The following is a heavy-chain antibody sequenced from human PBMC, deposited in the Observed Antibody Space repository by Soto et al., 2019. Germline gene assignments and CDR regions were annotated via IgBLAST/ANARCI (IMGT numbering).Heavy chain of an antibody. CDR3: ARDFTGWPPDGVDS. CDR1: GYTITRYA. CDR2: ISAYNGNT. J-gene: IGHJ4*02. V-gene: IGHV1-18*01. D-gene: IGHD3-16*01. Sequence: ASVNLYCKASGYTITRYAISWVRLDPRKGIEWMGWISAYNGNTNYAQNLQGRVTMTTDTSTITAYKELRSLTSDDTVVYYCARDFTGWPPDGVDSWGQGTLGTVSS.